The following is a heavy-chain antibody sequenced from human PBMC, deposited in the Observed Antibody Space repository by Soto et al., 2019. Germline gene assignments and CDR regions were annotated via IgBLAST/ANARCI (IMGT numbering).Heavy chain of an antibody. J-gene: IGHJ4*02. CDR3: ARERGGYNRGDFEF. D-gene: IGHD1-26*01. V-gene: IGHV1-69*13. Sequence: GASVKVSCKASGGTFNSYAISWVRQAPGQGLEWMGGIIPDFGTGNPAQKFRGRLSIIADASTTTVYMGLSGLTSEDTAVYYCARERGGYNRGDFEFWGQGTQVTVSS. CDR1: GGTFNSYA. CDR2: IIPDFGTG.